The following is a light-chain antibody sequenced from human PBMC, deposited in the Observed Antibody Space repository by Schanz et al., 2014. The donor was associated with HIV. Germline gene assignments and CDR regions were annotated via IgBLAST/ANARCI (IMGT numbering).Light chain of an antibody. CDR3: QQYGSSPL. CDR1: QSVSSSY. Sequence: EIVLTQSPGTLSLSPGERATLSCRASQSVSSSYFAWYQQKPGQAPRLLIYGVSSRATGIPDRFSGSGSGTDFTLTISRLEPEDFAVYYCQQYGSSPLFGQGTKVEIK. J-gene: IGKJ1*01. CDR2: GVS. V-gene: IGKV3-20*01.